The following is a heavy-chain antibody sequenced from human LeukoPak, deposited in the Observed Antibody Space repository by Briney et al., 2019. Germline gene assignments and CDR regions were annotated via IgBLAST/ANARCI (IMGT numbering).Heavy chain of an antibody. D-gene: IGHD4-23*01. CDR3: ARAGYGGNPDAFDI. Sequence: GGSLRLSCAASGXTFDDYGVSWVRQAPGKGLEWVSGINWNGGSTGYADSVKGRFTISRDNAKNSLYLQMNSLRAEDTALYYCARAGYGGNPDAFDIWGQGTMVTVSS. V-gene: IGHV3-20*04. CDR1: GXTFDDYG. J-gene: IGHJ3*02. CDR2: INWNGGST.